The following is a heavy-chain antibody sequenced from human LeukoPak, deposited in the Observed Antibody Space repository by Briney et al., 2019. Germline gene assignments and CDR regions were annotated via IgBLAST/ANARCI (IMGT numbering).Heavy chain of an antibody. D-gene: IGHD6-19*01. Sequence: GASVKVSCKASGGTFSSYAISWVRQAPGQGLEWMGRIIPILGIANYAQKFQGRVTITADKSTSTAYMELSSLRSEDTAVYYCARDGTFDSSGWYGSAGYYFDYWGQGTLVTVSS. V-gene: IGHV1-69*04. J-gene: IGHJ4*02. CDR3: ARDGTFDSSGWYGSAGYYFDY. CDR2: IIPILGIA. CDR1: GGTFSSYA.